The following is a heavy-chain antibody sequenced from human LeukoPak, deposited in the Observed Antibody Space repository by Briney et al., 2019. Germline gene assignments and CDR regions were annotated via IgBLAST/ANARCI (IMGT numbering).Heavy chain of an antibody. CDR2: IYTSGST. V-gene: IGHV4-4*07. CDR3: ARASSVSYSYFDY. CDR1: GGSISSYS. D-gene: IGHD3-22*01. Sequence: SETLSLTCTVSGGSISSYSWNWIRQPAGKGLEWIGRIYTSGSTNYNPSLKSRVTMSVDTSKNQFSLKLSSVTAADTAIYYWARASSVSYSYFDYWGQGTLVTVS. J-gene: IGHJ4*02.